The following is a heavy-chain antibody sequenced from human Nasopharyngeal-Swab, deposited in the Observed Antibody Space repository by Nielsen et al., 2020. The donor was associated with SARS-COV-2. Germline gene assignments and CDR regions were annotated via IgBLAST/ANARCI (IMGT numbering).Heavy chain of an antibody. CDR2: ISGSGGST. Sequence: GESLKISCAASGFAFSSYAMSWVRQAPGKGLEWVSAISGSGGSTYYADSVKGRFTISRDNSKNTLYLQMNSLRAKDTAVYYCAKAPRGITMSYFQHWGQGTLVTVSS. D-gene: IGHD3-10*02. V-gene: IGHV3-23*01. CDR3: AKAPRGITMSYFQH. CDR1: GFAFSSYA. J-gene: IGHJ1*01.